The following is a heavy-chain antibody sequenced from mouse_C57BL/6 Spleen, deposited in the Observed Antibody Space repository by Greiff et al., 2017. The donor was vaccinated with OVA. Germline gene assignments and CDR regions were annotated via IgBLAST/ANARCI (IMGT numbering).Heavy chain of an antibody. CDR2: IDPSDSET. D-gene: IGHD2-4*01. CDR1: GYTFTSYW. Sequence: QVQLQQPGAELVRPGSSVKLSCKASGYTFTSYWMHWVKQRPIQGLEWIGNIDPSDSETHYNQKFKDKATLTVDKSSSTAYMQLSSLTSEDSAVYYCARVLYYDYPMDYWGQGTSVTVSS. V-gene: IGHV1-52*01. CDR3: ARVLYYDYPMDY. J-gene: IGHJ4*01.